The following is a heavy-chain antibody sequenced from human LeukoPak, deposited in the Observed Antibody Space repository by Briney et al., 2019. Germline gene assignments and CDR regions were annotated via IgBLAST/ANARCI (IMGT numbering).Heavy chain of an antibody. CDR1: GFTFSSYA. Sequence: GGSLRLSCAASGFTFSSYAMSWVRQAPGKGLECVSSLSFGGGTIYYADSVKGRFTISRDTSKNTLYLQMNSLRAEDTAIYYCAKEVVPGTSRSFDYWGQGTLVTVSS. V-gene: IGHV3-23*01. D-gene: IGHD2-2*01. CDR3: AKEVVPGTSRSFDY. J-gene: IGHJ4*02. CDR2: LSFGGGTI.